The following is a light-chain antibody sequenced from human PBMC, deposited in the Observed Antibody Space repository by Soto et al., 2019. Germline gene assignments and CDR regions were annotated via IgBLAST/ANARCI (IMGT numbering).Light chain of an antibody. J-gene: IGLJ1*01. CDR1: SSNIGAGYD. V-gene: IGLV1-40*01. Sequence: QSVLTQPPSVSGAPGQRVTISCNGSSSNIGAGYDVHWYQQLPGTAPKLLIYGNSNRPSGVPDRFSGSKSGTSASLAITGLQAEDEADYYCQSYDSSLSGDVFGTGTKLTVL. CDR3: QSYDSSLSGDV. CDR2: GNS.